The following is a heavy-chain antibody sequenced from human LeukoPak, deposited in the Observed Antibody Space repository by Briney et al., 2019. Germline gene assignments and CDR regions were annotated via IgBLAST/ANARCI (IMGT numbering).Heavy chain of an antibody. CDR3: ARVEAVAGNWGGLDP. CDR2: ISSTSSYI. D-gene: IGHD6-19*01. J-gene: IGHJ5*02. Sequence: GGSLRLSCAASGFTFSSYSMNWVRQAPGKGLEWVPSISSTSSYIYYADSVKGRFTISRDNAKDSLFLQLNSLRAEDAAMYYCARVEAVAGNWGGLDPWGQGTLVTVSS. V-gene: IGHV3-21*01. CDR1: GFTFSSYS.